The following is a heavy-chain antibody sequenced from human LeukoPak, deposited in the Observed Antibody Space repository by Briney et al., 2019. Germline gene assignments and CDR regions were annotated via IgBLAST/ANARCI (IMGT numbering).Heavy chain of an antibody. CDR1: GYTFTSYD. Sequence: ASVKVSCKASGYTFTSYDINWVRQATGQGLEWMGWMNPNSGNTGYAQKFQGRVTMTRNTSISTAYMELSRLRSDDTAVYYCARVGQWLVQDYWGQGTLVTVSS. CDR3: ARVGQWLVQDY. D-gene: IGHD6-19*01. V-gene: IGHV1-8*01. J-gene: IGHJ4*02. CDR2: MNPNSGNT.